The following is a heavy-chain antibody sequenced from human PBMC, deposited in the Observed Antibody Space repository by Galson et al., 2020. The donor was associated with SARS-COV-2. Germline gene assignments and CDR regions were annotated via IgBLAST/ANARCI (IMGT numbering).Heavy chain of an antibody. CDR1: GLTFSSYA. V-gene: IGHV3-30*04. D-gene: IGHD2-8*01. J-gene: IGHJ4*02. CDR2: ISYDGSNK. CDR3: ARDQGIVLMVYAIAGIDY. Sequence: GGSLRLSCAASGLTFSSYAMHWVRQAPGKGLEWVAVISYDGSNKYYADSVKGRFTISRDNSKNTLYLQMNSLRAEDTAVYYCARDQGIVLMVYAIAGIDYWGQGTLVTVSS.